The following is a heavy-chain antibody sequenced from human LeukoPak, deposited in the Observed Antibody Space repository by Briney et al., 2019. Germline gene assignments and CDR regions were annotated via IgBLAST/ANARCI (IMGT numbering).Heavy chain of an antibody. CDR3: ARRQPLRYLDF. CDR2: IGSSGSPI. Sequence: GGSLRLSCAASGFIFSDYYMGWIRQAPGKGLEWISYIGSSGSPIYYADSVKGRFTISRNNAKNSVCLELNSLTADDTAVYYCARRQPLRYLDFWGQGTLVTVSS. V-gene: IGHV3-11*01. D-gene: IGHD3-9*01. J-gene: IGHJ4*02. CDR1: GFIFSDYY.